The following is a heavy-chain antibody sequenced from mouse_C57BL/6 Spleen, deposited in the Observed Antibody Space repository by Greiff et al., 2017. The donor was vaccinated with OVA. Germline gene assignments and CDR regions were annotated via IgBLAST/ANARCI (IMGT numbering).Heavy chain of an antibody. J-gene: IGHJ4*01. CDR2: IYPGSGRP. CDR1: GYTFTSYW. Sequence: QVQLQQPGAELVKPGASVKMSCKASGYTFTSYWITWVKQRPGQGLEWIGDIYPGSGRPNYNEKFKSKATLTVDTSSSKAYSQLSSLTSEDSAVYYWARGDGYYAMDYWGQGTSVTVAS. D-gene: IGHD2-3*01. CDR3: ARGDGYYAMDY. V-gene: IGHV1-55*01.